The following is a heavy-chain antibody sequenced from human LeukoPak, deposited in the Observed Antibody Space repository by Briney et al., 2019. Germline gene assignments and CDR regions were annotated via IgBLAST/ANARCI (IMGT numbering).Heavy chain of an antibody. CDR1: GYSLSSGYY. V-gene: IGHV4-38-2*01. J-gene: IGHJ1*01. D-gene: IGHD2-2*01. CDR2: NNHNGST. Sequence: LETPSPTRPFSGYSLSSGYYWGWIRQPPGKGVGWIGGNNHNGSTNYNPSLKSRVTISVDTSKNQFSLKLSSVTAADTAVYYCARQRPYCSSTSCRGKYFQHWGQGTLVTVSS. CDR3: ARQRPYCSSTSCRGKYFQH.